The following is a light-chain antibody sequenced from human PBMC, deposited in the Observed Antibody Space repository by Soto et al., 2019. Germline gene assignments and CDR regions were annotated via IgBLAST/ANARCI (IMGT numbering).Light chain of an antibody. J-gene: IGKJ5*01. CDR1: QSVSSSY. Sequence: EIVLTQSPGTLSLSPGERATLSCRASQSVSSSYLAWYQHKPGQAPRLLIYGASSRATGIPDRFSGSGSGTDFTLTISRLEPEDFAVYYCQQYRSSPITFGQGTRLEMK. V-gene: IGKV3-20*01. CDR3: QQYRSSPIT. CDR2: GAS.